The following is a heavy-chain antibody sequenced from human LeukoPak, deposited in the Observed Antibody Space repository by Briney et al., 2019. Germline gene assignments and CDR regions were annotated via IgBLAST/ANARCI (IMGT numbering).Heavy chain of an antibody. CDR2: IYSGGST. CDR1: GFTVSSNY. CDR3: ARNNGGREVVGDWFDP. J-gene: IGHJ5*02. V-gene: IGHV3-53*01. D-gene: IGHD1-26*01. Sequence: PEGSLRLSCAASGFTVSSNYMSWVRQAPGKGLEWVSVIYSGGSTYYADSVKGRFTISRDNSKNTLYLQMNSLRAEDTAVYYCARNNGGREVVGDWFDPWGQGTLVTVSS.